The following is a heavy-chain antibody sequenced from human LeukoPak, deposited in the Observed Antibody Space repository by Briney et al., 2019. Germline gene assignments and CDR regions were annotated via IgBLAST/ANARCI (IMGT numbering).Heavy chain of an antibody. CDR3: AREDVVLVDAVRYYYYGMDV. CDR2: INPSGGST. Sequence: GSVKVSCKASGYNFISHYMHWARQAPGQGLEWMGIINPSGGSTSYAQKFQDRVTMTRDTSTSTVYMELSSLKSEDTAVYYCAREDVVLVDAVRYYYYGMDVWGQGTTVTVSS. J-gene: IGHJ6*02. CDR1: GYNFISHY. D-gene: IGHD2-8*01. V-gene: IGHV1-46*01.